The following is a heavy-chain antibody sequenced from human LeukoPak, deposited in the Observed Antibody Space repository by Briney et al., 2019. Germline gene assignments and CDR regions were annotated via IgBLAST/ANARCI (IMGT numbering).Heavy chain of an antibody. CDR3: ARAPLPGYCGGGNCDPYYFDY. CDR1: GVTFSSYA. V-gene: IGHV1-69*13. Sequence: GASVKVSCKASGVTFSSYAIRWVRQAPGQGLEWMGGIIPIFGTTNYAQKFRGRVTITADESTSTAYMELSSLRSDDTAVYYCARAPLPGYCGGGNCDPYYFDYWGQGTLVTVSS. J-gene: IGHJ4*02. CDR2: IIPIFGTT. D-gene: IGHD2-15*01.